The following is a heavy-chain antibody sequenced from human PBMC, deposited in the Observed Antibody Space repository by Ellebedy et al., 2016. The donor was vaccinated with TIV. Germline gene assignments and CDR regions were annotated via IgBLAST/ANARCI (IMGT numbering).Heavy chain of an antibody. CDR3: AREGQYGGSWYWGYFDL. V-gene: IGHV3-7*01. CDR2: IKQDGSEK. CDR1: GFTFSNVW. D-gene: IGHD6-13*01. J-gene: IGHJ2*01. Sequence: GGSLRLSCAASGFTFSNVWMSWVRQAPGKGLEWVANIKQDGSEKYYVDSVKGRFTISRDNAKNSLYLQMNSLRAEDTAVYYCAREGQYGGSWYWGYFDLWGRGTLVTVSS.